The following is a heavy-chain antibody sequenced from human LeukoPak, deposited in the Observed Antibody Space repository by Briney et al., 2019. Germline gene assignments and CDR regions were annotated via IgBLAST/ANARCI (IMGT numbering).Heavy chain of an antibody. V-gene: IGHV3-48*03. D-gene: IGHD6-13*01. CDR3: ARGRGSSSSWYGDY. CDR2: ISSSGSTI. Sequence: GGSLRLSCAAPGFTFSSYEMNWVRQAPGKGLEWVSYISSSGSTIYYADSVKGRFTISRDNAKNSLYLQMNSLRAEDTAVYYCARGRGSSSSWYGDYWGQGTLVTVSS. J-gene: IGHJ4*02. CDR1: GFTFSSYE.